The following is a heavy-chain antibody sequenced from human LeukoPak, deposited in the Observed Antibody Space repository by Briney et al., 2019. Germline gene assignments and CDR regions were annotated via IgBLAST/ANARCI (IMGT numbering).Heavy chain of an antibody. CDR3: ARDRADLWLTFDP. J-gene: IGHJ5*02. CDR1: GGTFSSYA. V-gene: IGHV1-69*13. CDR2: IIPIFGTA. D-gene: IGHD6-19*01. Sequence: SVRVSCKASGGTFSSYAISWVRQAPGQGLEWMGGIIPIFGTANYAQKFQGRVTITADESTSTAYMELSSLRSEDTAVYYCARDRADLWLTFDPWGQGTLVTVSS.